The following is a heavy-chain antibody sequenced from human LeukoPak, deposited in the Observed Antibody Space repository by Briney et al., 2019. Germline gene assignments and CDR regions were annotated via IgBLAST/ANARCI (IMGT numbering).Heavy chain of an antibody. CDR2: IKQDGSEK. Sequence: GGSLRLSCAASGFTFSSYWMSWVRQAPGKGLEWVANIKQDGSEKYYVDSVKGRFTISRDNAKNSLYLQMNSLRAEDTAVYYCARDIPARYYDILTDSGPSDYWGQGTLVTVSS. CDR3: ARDIPARYYDILTDSGPSDY. V-gene: IGHV3-7*01. CDR1: GFTFSSYW. J-gene: IGHJ4*02. D-gene: IGHD3-9*01.